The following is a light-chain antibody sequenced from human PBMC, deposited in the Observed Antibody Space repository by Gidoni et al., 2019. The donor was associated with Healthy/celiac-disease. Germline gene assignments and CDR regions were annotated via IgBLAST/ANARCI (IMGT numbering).Light chain of an antibody. V-gene: IGKV1-9*01. J-gene: IGKJ5*01. CDR2: AAS. CDR3: QQLNSYLIT. Sequence: DIQLTQSPSFLSASVGDRVTITCRASQGISSYLAWYQQKPGKAPKLLIYAASTLQSGVPSRFSGSGSGKEFTLTISSLQPEDFATYYCQQLNSYLITFGQGTRLEIK. CDR1: QGISSY.